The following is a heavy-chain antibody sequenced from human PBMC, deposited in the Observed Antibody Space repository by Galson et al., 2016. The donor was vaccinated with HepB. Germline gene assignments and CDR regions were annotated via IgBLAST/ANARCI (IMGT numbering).Heavy chain of an antibody. J-gene: IGHJ4*02. CDR3: TRDLHGDGPNPAVHRGDY. Sequence: SLRLSCAVSGFTLNTNNMTWVRQAPGKGLEWVSVIFGGGSTYYADSVAGRFIISKDDSQNIIYLQMKSLTADDTAVYDCTRDLHGDGPNPAVHRGDYWGQGTLVTVSS. CDR2: IFGGGST. V-gene: IGHV3-53*01. CDR1: GFTLNTNN. D-gene: IGHD3-10*01.